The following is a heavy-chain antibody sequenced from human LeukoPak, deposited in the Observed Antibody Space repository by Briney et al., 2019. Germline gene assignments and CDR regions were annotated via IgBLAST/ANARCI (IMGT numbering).Heavy chain of an antibody. CDR1: GFSFSNAL. J-gene: IGHJ4*02. D-gene: IGHD3-3*01. V-gene: IGHV3-15*01. CDR2: IKTKGDGETR. CDR3: TTRIITTSDH. Sequence: GGSLRLSCAASGFSFSNALMNWVRQSPGKGLEWLGRIKTKGDGETRDYSAPVKGRFTISRDDSKNMVFMQMNSLKADDTGVYYCTTRIITTSDHWGQGVLVTVSS.